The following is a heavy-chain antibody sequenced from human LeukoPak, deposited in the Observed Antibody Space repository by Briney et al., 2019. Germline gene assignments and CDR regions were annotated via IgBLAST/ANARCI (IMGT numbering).Heavy chain of an antibody. CDR3: ARGLAAAGVTFDY. D-gene: IGHD6-13*01. V-gene: IGHV1-2*02. Sequence: ASVKVSCKASGYTFTGYYMHWVRQAPGQGLEWMGWINPNSGGTNYAQKFQGRVTMTRDTSISTAYMELSRLRSDDTAVYYCARGLAAAGVTFDYWGQGTLVTVSS. CDR2: INPNSGGT. J-gene: IGHJ4*02. CDR1: GYTFTGYY.